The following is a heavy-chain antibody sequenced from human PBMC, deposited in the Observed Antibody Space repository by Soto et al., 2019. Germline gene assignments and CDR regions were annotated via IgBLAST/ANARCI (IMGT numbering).Heavy chain of an antibody. CDR1: GGSISSGDSY. J-gene: IGHJ6*02. CDR2: TYHSGST. D-gene: IGHD3-16*01. V-gene: IGHV4-30-4*01. Sequence: PSETLSLTCTVSGGSISSGDSYWSCMRQSPGKGPEWIGYTYHSGSTYYKSSFRGRVTISVDTSKNQFSLNLNSVTAADTAVYFCAREGAASHSYYYGTDVWGQGTTVTVSS. CDR3: AREGAASHSYYYGTDV.